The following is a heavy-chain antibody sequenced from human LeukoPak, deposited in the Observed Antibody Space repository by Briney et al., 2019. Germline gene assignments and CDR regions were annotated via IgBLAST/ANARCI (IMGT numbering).Heavy chain of an antibody. J-gene: IGHJ3*02. V-gene: IGHV3-7*01. Sequence: GGSLRLSCAASGFTFSNYWMSWVRQAPGKGLEWVANIKLDGSESYYVDSVEGRFTISRDNAKNSLYLQMNSLRAEDTAVYYCARARASDAFDIWGQGTMVTVSS. CDR1: GFTFSNYW. CDR2: IKLDGSES. CDR3: ARARASDAFDI.